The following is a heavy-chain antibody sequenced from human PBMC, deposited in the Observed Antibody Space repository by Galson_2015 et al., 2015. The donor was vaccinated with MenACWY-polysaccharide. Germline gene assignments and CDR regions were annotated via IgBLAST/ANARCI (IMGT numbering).Heavy chain of an antibody. Sequence: SLRLSCAASGFTFTNYAMSWVRQTPGEGLEWVSAITVSGDNTYYADSVKGRFAISRDNSKNTLTLQMNSLRTQDTAVYYCAKGLRGPEDSTDYGDDWGQGTLVTVSS. V-gene: IGHV3-23*01. J-gene: IGHJ4*02. CDR2: ITVSGDNT. D-gene: IGHD2/OR15-2a*01. CDR1: GFTFTNYA. CDR3: AKGLRGPEDSTDYGDD.